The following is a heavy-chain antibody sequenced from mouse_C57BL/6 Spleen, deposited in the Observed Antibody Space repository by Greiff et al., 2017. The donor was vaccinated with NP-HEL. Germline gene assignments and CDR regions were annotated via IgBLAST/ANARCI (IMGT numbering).Heavy chain of an antibody. CDR2: ISNGGGST. V-gene: IGHV5-12*01. J-gene: IGHJ3*01. CDR1: GFTFSDYY. Sequence: EVHLVESGGGLVQPGGSLKLSCAASGFTFSDYYMYWVRQTPEKRLEWVAYISNGGGSTYYPDTVKGRFTISRDNAKNTLYLQMSRLKSEDTAMYYCARHGGGAYWGPGTLVTVTA. CDR3: ARHGGGAY.